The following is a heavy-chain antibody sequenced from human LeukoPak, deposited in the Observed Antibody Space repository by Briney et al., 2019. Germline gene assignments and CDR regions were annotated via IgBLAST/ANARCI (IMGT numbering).Heavy chain of an antibody. Sequence: PSETLSLTCTLSVGSISIYYWSWIRQPPGKGLGWIGRIYTSGSTNYNPSLKSRVTISVDKSKNQFSLKLSSVTAADTAVYYCASETVTTPFDYWGQGTLVTVSS. D-gene: IGHD4-11*01. CDR3: ASETVTTPFDY. J-gene: IGHJ4*02. V-gene: IGHV4-4*07. CDR2: IYTSGST. CDR1: VGSISIYY.